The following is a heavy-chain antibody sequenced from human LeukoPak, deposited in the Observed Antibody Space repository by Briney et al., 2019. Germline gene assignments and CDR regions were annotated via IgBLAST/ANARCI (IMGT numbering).Heavy chain of an antibody. J-gene: IGHJ4*02. Sequence: PGGSLRLSCAASGFTFSNYWMSWVRQAPGKGLEWVANIKQDEGEKFYVDSVKGRFTISRDNSKNTLYLQMNSLRAEDTAVYYCTSNFDFWGQGTLVTVSS. CDR2: IKQDEGEK. V-gene: IGHV3-7*01. CDR3: TSNFDF. CDR1: GFTFSNYW.